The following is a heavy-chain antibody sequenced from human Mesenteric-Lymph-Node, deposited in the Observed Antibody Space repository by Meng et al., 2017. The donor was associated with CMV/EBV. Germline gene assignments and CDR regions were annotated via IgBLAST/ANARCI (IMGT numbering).Heavy chain of an antibody. J-gene: IGHJ3*02. Sequence: KVSCKGSGYRFTTYWTGWVRQMPGKGLELMGIIYPGDSRTKYSPSFQGQVTISADKSISTAYLQWSSLKASDTAMYYCAKLVDYYDSSTYHAFDIWGQGTMVTVSS. V-gene: IGHV5-51*01. CDR3: AKLVDYYDSSTYHAFDI. CDR1: GYRFTTYW. CDR2: IYPGDSRT. D-gene: IGHD3-22*01.